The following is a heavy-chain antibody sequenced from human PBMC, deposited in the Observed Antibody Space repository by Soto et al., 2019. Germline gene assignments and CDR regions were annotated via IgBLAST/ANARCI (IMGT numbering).Heavy chain of an antibody. D-gene: IGHD3-9*01. J-gene: IGHJ6*02. CDR2: IYYSGGT. CDR3: ASRVTIFPYYYGMDV. Sequence: SETLSLTCTVSGAALSSGGYFYTWVRQPPGKGLEWLGYIYYSGGTNYNPSLKSRVTISVDKSKNQFSLKLSSVTAADTAVYYCASRVTIFPYYYGMDVWGQGTTVTVSS. CDR1: GAALSSGGYF. V-gene: IGHV4-61*08.